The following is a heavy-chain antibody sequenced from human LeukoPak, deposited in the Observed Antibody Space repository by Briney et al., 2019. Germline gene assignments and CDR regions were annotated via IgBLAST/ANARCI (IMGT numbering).Heavy chain of an antibody. J-gene: IGHJ5*02. CDR2: IYYSGST. Sequence: SETLSLTCTVSGGSISSYYWSWIRQPLGKGLEWIGYIYYSGSTNYNPSLKSRVTISVDTSKNQFSLKLSSVTAADTAVYYCARYYNWFDPWGQGTLVTVSS. CDR1: GGSISSYY. CDR3: ARYYNWFDP. V-gene: IGHV4-59*08.